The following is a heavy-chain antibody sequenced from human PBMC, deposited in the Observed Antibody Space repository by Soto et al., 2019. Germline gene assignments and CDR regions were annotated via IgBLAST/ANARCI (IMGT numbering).Heavy chain of an antibody. D-gene: IGHD2-15*01. CDR1: GYTFTSYG. Sequence: ASVKVSCKASGYTFTSYGISWVRQAPGQGLDWMGWISAYNGNTKYAQDPQGRVTMTTDTSTSTAYMELRSLRSDATAVYYCARFSGGSYNTYYFYYGMDVWGQWTTVTVSS. V-gene: IGHV1-18*01. J-gene: IGHJ6*02. CDR3: ARFSGGSYNTYYFYYGMDV. CDR2: ISAYNGNT.